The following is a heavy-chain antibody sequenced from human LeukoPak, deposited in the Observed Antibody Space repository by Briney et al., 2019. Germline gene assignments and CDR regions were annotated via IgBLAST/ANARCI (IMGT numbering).Heavy chain of an antibody. CDR3: AREGHCSRTSCSLDAINI. J-gene: IGHJ3*02. D-gene: IGHD2-2*01. Sequence: GGSLRLSCAASGFSVTINYMNWVRQAPGRGLEWVSVTYSGGSTDYADSVKGRFTISRDNAKNSLYLQMNSLRAEDTAVYYCAREGHCSRTSCSLDAINIWGQGTLVVVS. V-gene: IGHV3-53*01. CDR2: TYSGGST. CDR1: GFSVTINY.